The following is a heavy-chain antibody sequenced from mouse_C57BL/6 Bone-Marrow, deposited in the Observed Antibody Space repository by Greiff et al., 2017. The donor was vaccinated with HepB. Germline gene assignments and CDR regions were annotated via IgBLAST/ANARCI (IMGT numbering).Heavy chain of an antibody. CDR3: ARVVYDFYYYGSSLMDY. Sequence: EVQVVESGGGLVKPGGSLKLSCAASGFTFSSYAMSWVRQTPEKRLEWVATISDGGTYTYYPDNVKGRFTISRDNAKNNLYLQMSHLKSEDTAMYYCARVVYDFYYYGSSLMDYWGQGTSVTVSS. J-gene: IGHJ4*01. V-gene: IGHV5-4*01. CDR1: GFTFSSYA. CDR2: ISDGGTYT. D-gene: IGHD1-1*01.